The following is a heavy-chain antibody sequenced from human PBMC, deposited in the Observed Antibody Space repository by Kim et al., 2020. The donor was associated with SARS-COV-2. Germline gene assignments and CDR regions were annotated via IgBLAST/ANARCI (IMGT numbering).Heavy chain of an antibody. CDR2: IIPIFGTA. D-gene: IGHD3-22*01. V-gene: IGHV1-69*13. Sequence: SVKVSCKASGGTFSSYAISWVRQAPGQGLEWMGGIIPIFGTANYAQKFQGRVTITADESTSTAYMELSSLRSEDTAVYYCARADLLGNYYDSSGYYYYGMDVWGQGTTVTVSS. J-gene: IGHJ6*02. CDR3: ARADLLGNYYDSSGYYYYGMDV. CDR1: GGTFSSYA.